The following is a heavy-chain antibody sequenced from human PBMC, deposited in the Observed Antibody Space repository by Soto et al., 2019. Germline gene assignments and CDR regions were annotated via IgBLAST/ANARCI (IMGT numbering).Heavy chain of an antibody. D-gene: IGHD6-13*01. CDR1: GGSINSYY. CDR2: IYYSGST. V-gene: IGHV4-59*01. CDR3: ARGSSSWFF. Sequence: SETLSLTCTVSGGSINSYYWTWIRQSPGKGLEWIGHIYYSGSTNYNPSLKSRVTISADPSKKQLSLNLSSVTAADTAVYYCARGSSSWFFWGQGVLVTVSS. J-gene: IGHJ4*02.